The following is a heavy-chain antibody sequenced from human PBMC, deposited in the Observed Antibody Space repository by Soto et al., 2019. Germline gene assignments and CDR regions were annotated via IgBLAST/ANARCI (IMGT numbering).Heavy chain of an antibody. J-gene: IGHJ5*02. V-gene: IGHV5-10-1*01. D-gene: IGHD3-16*01. CDR2: IDASDSYT. CDR3: ARHGGGRSYGSWSDP. Sequence: GESLKISCEGSGYNFPSFWMSWVRQVPGKGLEWIGRIDASDSYTRYNPSFDGHVTISADRSINTAYLQWSSLRASDTGMYYCARHGGGRSYGSWSDPWGQGTLVTVSS. CDR1: GYNFPSFW.